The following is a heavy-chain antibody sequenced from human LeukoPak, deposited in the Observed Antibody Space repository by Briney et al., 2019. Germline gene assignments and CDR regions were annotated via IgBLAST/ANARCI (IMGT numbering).Heavy chain of an antibody. Sequence: ASVKVSCKASGYSFTTYYIHWVRQAPGQGLEWMGIMSTDGDFTNTAQIFQGRLTITSDTSTNTVSMELSSLRSDDTAIYYCARATYGDYFDHWGQGTLVTVSS. CDR1: GYSFTTYY. V-gene: IGHV1-46*01. CDR3: ARATYGDYFDH. J-gene: IGHJ4*02. D-gene: IGHD4-17*01. CDR2: MSTDGDFT.